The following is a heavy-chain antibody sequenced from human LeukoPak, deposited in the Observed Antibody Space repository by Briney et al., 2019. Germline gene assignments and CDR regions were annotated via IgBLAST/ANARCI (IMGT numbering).Heavy chain of an antibody. Sequence: GGSLRLSCAASGFTFSSYAMSWVRQAPGKGLEWVSAISGSGGSTYYADSVKGRFTISRDNAKNSLYLQMNSLRAEDTAVYYCARDFRIAVAGTFNDAFDIWGQGTMVTVSS. CDR1: GFTFSSYA. J-gene: IGHJ3*02. CDR2: ISGSGGST. CDR3: ARDFRIAVAGTFNDAFDI. V-gene: IGHV3-23*01. D-gene: IGHD6-19*01.